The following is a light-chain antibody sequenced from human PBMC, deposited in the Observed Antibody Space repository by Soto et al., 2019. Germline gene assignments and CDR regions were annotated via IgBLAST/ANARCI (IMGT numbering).Light chain of an antibody. CDR3: QTWGTATPYV. Sequence: QLVLTHSPSASASRGASGKLTCTLSSGHTSYAIAWHQQQPEKGPRFLMKLNSDGSHIKGDGIPDRFSGSSSGAERYLTISSLQSEDEADYYCQTWGTATPYVFGTGTKLTVL. J-gene: IGLJ1*01. CDR2: LNSDGSH. V-gene: IGLV4-69*01. CDR1: SGHTSYA.